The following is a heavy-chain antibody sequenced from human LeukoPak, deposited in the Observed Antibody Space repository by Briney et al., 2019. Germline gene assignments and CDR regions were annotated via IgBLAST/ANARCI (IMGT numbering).Heavy chain of an antibody. CDR2: IYHSGST. D-gene: IGHD3-22*01. CDR3: ARAPSNHYYDSSGSDAFDI. V-gene: IGHV4-30-2*01. CDR1: GGSISSGGYS. Sequence: SETLSLTCAVSGGSISSGGYSWSWIRQPPGKGLEWIGYIYHSGSTYYNPSLKSRVTISVDRSKNQFSLKLSSVTAADTAVYYCARAPSNHYYDSSGSDAFDIWGQGTMVTVSS. J-gene: IGHJ3*02.